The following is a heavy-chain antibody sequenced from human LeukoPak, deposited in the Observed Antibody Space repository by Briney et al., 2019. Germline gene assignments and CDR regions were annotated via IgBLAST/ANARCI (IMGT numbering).Heavy chain of an antibody. D-gene: IGHD2-2*01. J-gene: IGHJ6*03. CDR2: IIPIFGTA. Sequence: ASVKVSCKASGGTFSSYAISWVRQAPGQGLEWMGGIIPIFGTANYAQKFQGRVTITADESTSTAYMELSSLRSEDTAAYYCARDQGCSSTSCPDPYYYYYMDVWGKGTTVTVSS. V-gene: IGHV1-69*13. CDR1: GGTFSSYA. CDR3: ARDQGCSSTSCPDPYYYYYMDV.